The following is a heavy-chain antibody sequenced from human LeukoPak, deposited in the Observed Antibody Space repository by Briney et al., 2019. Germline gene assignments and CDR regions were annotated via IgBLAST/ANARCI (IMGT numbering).Heavy chain of an antibody. CDR3: ASPYSGSYWRGYYFDY. CDR2: IIPILGIA. J-gene: IGHJ4*02. Sequence: SVNVSCKASGYTFTSYDINWVRQATGQGLEWMGRIIPILGIANYAQKFQGRVTITADKSTSTAYMELSSLRSEDAAVYYCASPYSGSYWRGYYFDYWGQGTLVTVSS. V-gene: IGHV1-69*04. CDR1: GYTFTSYD. D-gene: IGHD1-26*01.